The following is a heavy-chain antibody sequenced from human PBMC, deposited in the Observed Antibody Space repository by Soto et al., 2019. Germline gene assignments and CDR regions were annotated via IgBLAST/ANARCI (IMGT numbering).Heavy chain of an antibody. CDR2: ISSSSSTI. D-gene: IGHD1-1*01. V-gene: IGHV3-48*02. CDR1: GFTFSSYS. CDR3: ARGNPRRSTSFDY. J-gene: IGHJ4*02. Sequence: EVQLVESVGGLVQPGGSLRLSCAASGFTFSSYSMNWVRQAPGKGLEWVSYISSSSSTIYYADSVKGRFTISRDNSKNSRYLQMNSLRDEDTAVYYCARGNPRRSTSFDYWGQGTLVTVSS.